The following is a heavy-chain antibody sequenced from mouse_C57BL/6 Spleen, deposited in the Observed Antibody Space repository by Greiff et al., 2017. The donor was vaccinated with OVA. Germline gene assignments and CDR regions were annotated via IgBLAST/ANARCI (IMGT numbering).Heavy chain of an antibody. CDR3: TTHYGSSPYWYFDV. V-gene: IGHV14-1*01. D-gene: IGHD1-1*01. Sequence: VQLQQSGAELVRPGASVKLSCTASGFNIKDYYMHWVKQRPEQGLEWIGRIDPEDGGTDYAPKFQGKATMTADTSSNTAYLQLSSPTSEDTAVYYCTTHYGSSPYWYFDVWGTGTTVTVSS. CDR2: IDPEDGGT. J-gene: IGHJ1*03. CDR1: GFNIKDYY.